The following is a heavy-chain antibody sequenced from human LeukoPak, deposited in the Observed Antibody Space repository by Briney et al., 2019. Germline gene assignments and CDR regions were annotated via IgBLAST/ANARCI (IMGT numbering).Heavy chain of an antibody. D-gene: IGHD3-3*01. J-gene: IGHJ4*02. CDR3: ARSDGEIDY. CDR1: GYTFTRYY. Sequence: ASVQVSCKASGYTFTRYYMHWVRQAPGQGLEWMGWINPNSGGTNYAQKFQVWVTMTRETSVSTAYMELRRLRSDDTAVYYCARSDGEIDYWGQGTLVTVSS. CDR2: INPNSGGT. V-gene: IGHV1-2*04.